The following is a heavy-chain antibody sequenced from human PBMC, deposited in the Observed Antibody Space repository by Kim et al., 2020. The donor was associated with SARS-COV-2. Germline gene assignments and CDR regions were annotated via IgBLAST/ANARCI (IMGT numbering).Heavy chain of an antibody. V-gene: IGHV1-69*04. D-gene: IGHD7-27*01. CDR2: IIPILGIA. Sequence: SVKVSCKASGGTFSSYAISWVRQAPGQGLEWMGRIIPILGIANYAQKFQGRVTITADKSTSTAYMELSSLRSEDTAVYYCAETTHPGPATNSNAFDIWGQGTMVTVSS. J-gene: IGHJ3*02. CDR1: GGTFSSYA. CDR3: AETTHPGPATNSNAFDI.